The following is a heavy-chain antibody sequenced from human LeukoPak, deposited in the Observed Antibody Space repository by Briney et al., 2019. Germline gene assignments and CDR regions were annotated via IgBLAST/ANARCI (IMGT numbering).Heavy chain of an antibody. CDR1: GYTLTELS. V-gene: IGHV1-24*01. CDR2: LDPEDGET. Sequence: ASVKVSCKVSGYTLTELSMHWVRQAPGKGLEWMGGLDPEDGETIYAQKFQGRVTMTEDTSTDTAYMELSSLRSEDTAVYYCATSGKWRHPTYYFDYWGQGTLVTVSS. J-gene: IGHJ4*02. CDR3: ATSGKWRHPTYYFDY. D-gene: IGHD5-24*01.